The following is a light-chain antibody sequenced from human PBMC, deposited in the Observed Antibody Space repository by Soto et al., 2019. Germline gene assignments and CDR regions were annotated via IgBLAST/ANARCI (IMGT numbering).Light chain of an antibody. CDR2: EVT. V-gene: IGLV2-18*02. J-gene: IGLJ2*01. CDR1: SGDVGTYNR. Sequence: QSALTQPPSVSGSPGQSVTISCTGTSGDVGTYNRVSWYQQPPGTAPKLMIYEVTNRSSGVPDRFSGSKSGNTASLTISGLQAEDEADYYCSSYTSCTTVVVGGVTKVTV. CDR3: SSYTSCTTVV.